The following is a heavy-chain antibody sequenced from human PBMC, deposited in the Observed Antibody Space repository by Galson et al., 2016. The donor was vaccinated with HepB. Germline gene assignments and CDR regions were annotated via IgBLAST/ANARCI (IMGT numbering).Heavy chain of an antibody. CDR3: VKGSSGAYSYGKLPPFDY. D-gene: IGHD5-18*01. J-gene: IGHJ4*01. CDR1: GFTFISYA. CDR2: ISSNGGST. Sequence: SLRLSCAASGFTFISYAMHWVRQAPGRGLEYVSAISSNGGSTYYADSVKGRFAISRDNSKNTLFLQMSSLRAEDTAVYYCVKGSSGAYSYGKLPPFDYWSHGTRVTVSS. V-gene: IGHV3-64D*06.